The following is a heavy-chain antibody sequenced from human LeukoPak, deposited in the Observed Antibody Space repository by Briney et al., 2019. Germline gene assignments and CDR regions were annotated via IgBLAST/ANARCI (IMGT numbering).Heavy chain of an antibody. CDR3: ARGAIAVAGTNFFDN. D-gene: IGHD6-19*01. V-gene: IGHV4-30-2*01. Sequence: PSQTLSLTCTVSGGSISSGDYYWSWIRQPPGKGLEWIGYIYHSGSTNYNPSLKSRVTISIDKANNQFSLNLTSVTAADTAFYYCARGAIAVAGTNFFDNWGQGTLVTVSS. CDR1: GGSISSGDYY. J-gene: IGHJ4*02. CDR2: IYHSGST.